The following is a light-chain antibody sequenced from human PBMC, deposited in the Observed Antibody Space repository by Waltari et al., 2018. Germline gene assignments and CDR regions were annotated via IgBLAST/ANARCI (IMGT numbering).Light chain of an antibody. Sequence: SYDLTQPFSVPLALAQPPRLTRAGTNIGPKNVHWYQERPGQAPVLVRYRDNNRPSGIPGRFSGSNSGNTATLTITRDQGGDEADYWCQVWDSSTAEVVFGGGTKLTVL. CDR1: NIGPKN. V-gene: IGLV3-9*01. CDR2: RDN. CDR3: QVWDSSTAEVV. J-gene: IGLJ2*01.